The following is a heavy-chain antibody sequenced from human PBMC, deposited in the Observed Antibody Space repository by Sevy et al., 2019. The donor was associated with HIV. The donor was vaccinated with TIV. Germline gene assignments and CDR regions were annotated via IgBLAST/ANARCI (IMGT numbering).Heavy chain of an antibody. J-gene: IGHJ4*02. CDR1: GFIFGDYA. Sequence: GGSLRLSCTASGFIFGDYAMSWVRQAPGKGLEWVGFIRSKAYGGTTEYAASVKGRFTISRDDSKSIAYLQMNSLKTEDTGLYYCTRDRGYYDSSGYYLDYWGRGTLVTVSS. D-gene: IGHD3-22*01. V-gene: IGHV3-49*04. CDR3: TRDRGYYDSSGYYLDY. CDR2: IRSKAYGGTT.